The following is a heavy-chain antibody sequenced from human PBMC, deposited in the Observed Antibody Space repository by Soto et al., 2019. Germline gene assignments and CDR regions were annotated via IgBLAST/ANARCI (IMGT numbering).Heavy chain of an antibody. V-gene: IGHV3-21*01. CDR2: ISSSSSYI. Sequence: GGSLRLSCAASGFTFSSYSMNWVRQAPGKGLEWVSSISSSSSYIYYADSVKGRFAISRDNAKNSLYLQMNSLRAEDTAVYYCAGDQFYYDFWSGYSYGMDVWGQGTTVTVSS. D-gene: IGHD3-3*01. CDR3: AGDQFYYDFWSGYSYGMDV. J-gene: IGHJ6*02. CDR1: GFTFSSYS.